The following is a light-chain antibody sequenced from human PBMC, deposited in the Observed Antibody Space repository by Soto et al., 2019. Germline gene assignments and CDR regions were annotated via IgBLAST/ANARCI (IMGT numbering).Light chain of an antibody. CDR3: QQYHDWYT. Sequence: EIVRTQSPATLSLSPGERATLSCRASQFVSSDLAWYQQKPGQAPRLLIYGASFRAAGIPARFSGSGSGTEFTLTISSLQSEDFAVYYCQQYHDWYTFGQGTKLEIK. J-gene: IGKJ2*01. CDR1: QFVSSD. V-gene: IGKV3-15*01. CDR2: GAS.